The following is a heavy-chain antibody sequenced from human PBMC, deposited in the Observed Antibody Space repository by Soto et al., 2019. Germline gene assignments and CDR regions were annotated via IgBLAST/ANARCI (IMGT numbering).Heavy chain of an antibody. CDR3: ARVHRVGQRFFRGRTYDY. Sequence: SEILSLTCAVYGGSFSGYYWRWIRQPPGKGLEWIGEINHSGSTNYNPSLKSRVTISVDTSKNQFSLKLSSVTAADTAVYYCARVHRVGQRFFRGRTYDYWGQGTLVNVSS. D-gene: IGHD3-3*01. CDR2: INHSGST. CDR1: GGSFSGYY. V-gene: IGHV4-34*01. J-gene: IGHJ4*02.